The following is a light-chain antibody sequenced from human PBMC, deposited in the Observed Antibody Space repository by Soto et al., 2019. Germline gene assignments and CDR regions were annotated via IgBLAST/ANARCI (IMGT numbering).Light chain of an antibody. Sequence: DIQMTQSPSTLSASVGDRVAITCRASQSINNLLVWYQQKPGKAPKLLIYKASRLESGVPSRFSGSGSGTEFTLTISSLQPDDFATYYCQQYYSYPWTFGQGTKVENK. V-gene: IGKV1-5*03. CDR3: QQYYSYPWT. J-gene: IGKJ1*01. CDR2: KAS. CDR1: QSINNL.